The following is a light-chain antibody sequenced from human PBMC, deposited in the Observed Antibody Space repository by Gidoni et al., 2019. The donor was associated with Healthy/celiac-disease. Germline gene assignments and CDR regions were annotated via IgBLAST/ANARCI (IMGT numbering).Light chain of an antibody. V-gene: IGKV4-1*01. CDR3: QQHYSTPYT. Sequence: DIVMTQSPDSMAVSLGERATINCKSSQRVLYSSNNKNYLALYQQKPGQPPKLRIYWASTRESGVPDRFSGSGSGTDFTLTISSLQAEDVAVYYCQQHYSTPYTFGQGTKLEIK. CDR2: WAS. CDR1: QRVLYSSNNKNY. J-gene: IGKJ2*01.